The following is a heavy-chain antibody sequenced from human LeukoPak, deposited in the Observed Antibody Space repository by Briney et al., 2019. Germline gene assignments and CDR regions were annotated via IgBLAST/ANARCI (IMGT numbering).Heavy chain of an antibody. Sequence: VASVKVSCKVSGYTLTELSMHWVRQAPGKGLEWMGGFNPEDGETIYAQKFQGRVTITADESTSTAYMELSSLRSEDTAVYYCARVRAYSSGYWFDPWGQGTLVTVSS. CDR3: ARVRAYSSGYWFDP. V-gene: IGHV1-24*01. D-gene: IGHD6-19*01. CDR2: FNPEDGET. CDR1: GYTLTELS. J-gene: IGHJ5*02.